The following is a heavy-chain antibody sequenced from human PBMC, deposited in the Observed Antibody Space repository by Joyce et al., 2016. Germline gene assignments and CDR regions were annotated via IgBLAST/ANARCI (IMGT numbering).Heavy chain of an antibody. CDR2: ITNSGAT. J-gene: IGHJ4*02. V-gene: IGHV4-34*02. Sequence: QVQLQQWGAGLLKTSETLSLTCAVYSGPFSGFFWSWVRQPPGKGLAWIGDITNSGATHYNPSLKSRLTMSVDTSRKEFSLKLSSVTVADTAIYYCARSQWLAPLMYWSQGTPVTVSS. CDR1: SGPFSGFF. CDR3: ARSQWLAPLMY. D-gene: IGHD6-19*01.